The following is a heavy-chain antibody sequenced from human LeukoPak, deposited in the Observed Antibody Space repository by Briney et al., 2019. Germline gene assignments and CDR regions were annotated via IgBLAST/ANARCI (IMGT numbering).Heavy chain of an antibody. D-gene: IGHD4-17*01. Sequence: PGGSLRLFCAASGFTFNTYWMHWVRQAPGKGLVWVSRTNADGSSTRYADSVKGRFTISRDNAKNTLYLKMNSLRAEDTAVYYCARGVNGDSRFDPWGQGTLVTVSS. J-gene: IGHJ5*02. CDR3: ARGVNGDSRFDP. CDR1: GFTFNTYW. CDR2: TNADGSST. V-gene: IGHV3-74*01.